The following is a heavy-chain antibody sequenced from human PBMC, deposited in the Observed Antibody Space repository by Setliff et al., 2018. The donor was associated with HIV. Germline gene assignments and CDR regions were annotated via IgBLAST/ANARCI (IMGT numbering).Heavy chain of an antibody. D-gene: IGHD1-26*01. V-gene: IGHV4-59*11. CDR1: GGSISSHY. CDR3: AWVGAIATGGVRRAGGRNYFDY. Sequence: ASETLSLTCTVSGGSISSHYWSWIRQPPGKGLEWIGSIYYSGSTNYNPSLKSRVTISVDTSKNQFSLKLSSVTAADTAVYYCAWVGAIATGGVRRAGGRNYFDYWGQGTLVTVSS. J-gene: IGHJ4*02. CDR2: IYYSGST.